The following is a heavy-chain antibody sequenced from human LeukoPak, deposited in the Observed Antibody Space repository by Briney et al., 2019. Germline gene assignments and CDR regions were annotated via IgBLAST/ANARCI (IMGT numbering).Heavy chain of an antibody. D-gene: IGHD3-22*01. J-gene: IGHJ4*02. CDR2: ISYDGSNK. CDR1: GFTFSSYA. Sequence: GGSLRLSCAASGFTFSSYAMHWVRQAPGKGLEWVAVISYDGSNKYYADSVKGRFTISRDNSKNTLYLQMNSLRAEDTAVYYCAKVRYDSSGYYYGYFDYWGQGTLVTVSS. CDR3: AKVRYDSSGYYYGYFDY. V-gene: IGHV3-30-3*01.